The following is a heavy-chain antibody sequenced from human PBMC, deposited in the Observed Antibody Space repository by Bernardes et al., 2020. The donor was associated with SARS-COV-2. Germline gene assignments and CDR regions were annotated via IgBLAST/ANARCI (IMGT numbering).Heavy chain of an antibody. Sequence: SVKVSCKASGGTFSSYAISWVRQAPGQGLEWMGGIIPIFGTANYAQKFQGRVTITADESTSTAYMELSSLRSEDTAVYYCARSNLASGYSSGWYSSVWFLGYWGQGTLVTVSS. CDR2: IIPIFGTA. CDR1: GGTFSSYA. CDR3: ARSNLASGYSSGWYSSVWFLGY. D-gene: IGHD6-19*01. V-gene: IGHV1-69*13. J-gene: IGHJ4*02.